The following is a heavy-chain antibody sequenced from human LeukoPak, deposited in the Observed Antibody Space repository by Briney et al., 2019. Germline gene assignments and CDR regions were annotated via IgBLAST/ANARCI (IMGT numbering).Heavy chain of an antibody. CDR1: GFTFSNFA. CDR3: VKDDGWVQYAN. CDR2: IRADAVTT. D-gene: IGHD5-24*01. Sequence: PGGSLRLSCAATGFTFSNFAMHWVRQAPGKGLEWVSGIRADAVTTYYADSVKGRFIISRDNSKNTVYLQMNSLSAEDAAVYYCVKDDGWVQYANWGQGTLVTVSS. V-gene: IGHV3-23*01. J-gene: IGHJ4*02.